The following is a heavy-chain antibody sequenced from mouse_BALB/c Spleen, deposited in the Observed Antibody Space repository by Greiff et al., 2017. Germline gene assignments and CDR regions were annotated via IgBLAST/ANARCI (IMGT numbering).Heavy chain of an antibody. D-gene: IGHD2-14*01. CDR1: GYSITSGYF. Sequence: EVQLQESGPGLVKPSQSLSLTCSVTGYSITSGYFWNWIRQFPGNKLEWMGYISYDGSNNYNPSLKNRISITRDTSKNQFFLKLNSVTTEDTATYYSANYYRYAMDYWGQGTSVTVSS. CDR3: ANYYRYAMDY. V-gene: IGHV3-6*02. J-gene: IGHJ4*01. CDR2: ISYDGSN.